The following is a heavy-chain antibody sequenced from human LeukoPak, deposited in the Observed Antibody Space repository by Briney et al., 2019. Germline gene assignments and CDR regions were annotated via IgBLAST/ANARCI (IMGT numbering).Heavy chain of an antibody. J-gene: IGHJ6*03. CDR1: GFTFSDYY. D-gene: IGHD2-2*02. CDR2: ISGSGTTI. Sequence: GGSLRLSCAASGFTFSDYYMSWIRQAPGKGLEWVSYISGSGTTIFYADSVKGRFTISRDSAKNSLYLQMNSLRAEDTAVYYCARREGYCTSTSCYNGFMDVWGKGTTVTVSS. V-gene: IGHV3-11*04. CDR3: ARREGYCTSTSCYNGFMDV.